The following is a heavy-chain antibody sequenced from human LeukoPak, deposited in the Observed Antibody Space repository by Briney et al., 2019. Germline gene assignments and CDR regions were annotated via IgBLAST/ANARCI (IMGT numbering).Heavy chain of an antibody. CDR1: GYTLTELS. Sequence: ASVKVSCKVSGYTLTELSMHWVRQAPGKGLVWMGGFDPEDGETIYAQKFQGRVTMTEDTSTDTAYMELSSLRSEDTAVYYCATGSWGGYDFWSGQRLGIYFDYWGQGTLVTVSS. CDR2: FDPEDGET. CDR3: ATGSWGGYDFWSGQRLGIYFDY. D-gene: IGHD3-3*01. V-gene: IGHV1-24*01. J-gene: IGHJ4*02.